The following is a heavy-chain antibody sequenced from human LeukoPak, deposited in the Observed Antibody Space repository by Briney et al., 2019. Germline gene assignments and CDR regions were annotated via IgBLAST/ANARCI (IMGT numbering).Heavy chain of an antibody. CDR1: GFTFGDYA. Sequence: PGGSLRLSCTASGFTFGDYAMSWFRQAPGKGLEWVGFIRSKAYGGTTEYAASVKGRFTISRDDSKSIAYLQMNSLKTEDTAVYYCTSRPFSGSSRYYYMDVGGKGTRVTVPS. D-gene: IGHD6-13*01. CDR2: IRSKAYGGTT. V-gene: IGHV3-49*03. J-gene: IGHJ6*03. CDR3: TSRPFSGSSRYYYMDV.